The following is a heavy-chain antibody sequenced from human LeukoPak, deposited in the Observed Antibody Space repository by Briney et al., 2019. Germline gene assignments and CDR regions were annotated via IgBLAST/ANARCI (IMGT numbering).Heavy chain of an antibody. Sequence: PGGSLRLSCSASGFTFRNFAISWVRQAPGKGLEWVSSIGGGDTHYADSVKGRFTIPRDDSRSTVDLQMSSLIAEDTAVYYCAKVWQSFNSMYVYFVSCGRGTLDTVSS. CDR3: AKVWQSFNSMYVYFVS. V-gene: IGHV3-23*01. D-gene: IGHD2-8*01. CDR2: IGGGDT. J-gene: IGHJ4*02. CDR1: GFTFRNFA.